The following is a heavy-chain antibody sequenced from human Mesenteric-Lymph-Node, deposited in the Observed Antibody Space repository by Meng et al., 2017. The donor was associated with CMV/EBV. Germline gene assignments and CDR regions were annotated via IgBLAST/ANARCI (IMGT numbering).Heavy chain of an antibody. CDR3: ARETRYYYGMDV. J-gene: IGHJ6*02. Sequence: SETLSLTCAVYGGGSFSGYYWSWIRQPPGKGLEWIGYIYYSGSTNYNPSLKSRVTISVDTSKKQFSLKLSSVTAADTAVYYCARETRYYYGMDVWGQGTTVTVSS. V-gene: IGHV4-59*01. CDR2: IYYSGST. CDR1: GGGSFSGYY.